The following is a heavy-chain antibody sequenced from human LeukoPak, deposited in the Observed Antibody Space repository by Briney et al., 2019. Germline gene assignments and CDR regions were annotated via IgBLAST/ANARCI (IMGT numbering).Heavy chain of an antibody. J-gene: IGHJ4*02. CDR1: GYSFTTYW. CDR2: IYPGDSDT. Sequence: GESLKISCKGSGYSFTTYWIGWVRQTPGRGLEWLGIIYPGDSDTKYSPSFQCQLTISADKSISTAYLQWSSLKASDTAMYYGARSGGSGSYLGYWGQGTLVTVSS. D-gene: IGHD3-10*01. CDR3: ARSGGSGSYLGY. V-gene: IGHV5-51*01.